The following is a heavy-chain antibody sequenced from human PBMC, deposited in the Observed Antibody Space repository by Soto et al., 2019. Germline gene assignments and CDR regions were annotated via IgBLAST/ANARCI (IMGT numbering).Heavy chain of an antibody. CDR1: GFTFSSYG. CDR2: IWYDGSNK. CDR3: AREGYYSSGWHSGFDY. Sequence: QVQLVESGGGVVQPGRSLRLSCAASGFTFSSYGMHWVRQAPGKGLEWVAVIWYDGSNKYYADSVKGRFTISRDNSKNTLYLQMNSLRAEDTAVYYCAREGYYSSGWHSGFDYWGQGTLVTVSS. V-gene: IGHV3-33*01. D-gene: IGHD6-19*01. J-gene: IGHJ4*02.